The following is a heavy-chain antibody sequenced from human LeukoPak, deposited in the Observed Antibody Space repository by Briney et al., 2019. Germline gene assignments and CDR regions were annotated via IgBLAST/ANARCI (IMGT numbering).Heavy chain of an antibody. V-gene: IGHV1-18*01. J-gene: IGHJ4*02. CDR2: ISAYNGST. Sequence: GASVKVSCKASGYTFTSYGISWVRQAPGQGLEWMGWISAYNGSTNYAQKLQGRVTMTTDTSTSTAYRELRSLRSDDTAVYYCARDRIVVVPAAMGAYYFDYWGQGTLVTVSS. D-gene: IGHD2-2*01. CDR3: ARDRIVVVPAAMGAYYFDY. CDR1: GYTFTSYG.